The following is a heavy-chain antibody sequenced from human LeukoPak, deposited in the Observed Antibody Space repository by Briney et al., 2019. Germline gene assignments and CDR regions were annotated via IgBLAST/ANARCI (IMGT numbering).Heavy chain of an antibody. D-gene: IGHD3-16*02. Sequence: PSETLSLTCAVSGGSITSGAWWSWVRPPPGKGLEWIGQIYHGDFTNYIPSLKSRVTISLDKSTNQFSLKLSSVTAADRAVYYCARDISRVPGYPGDGMDVWGQGTTVTVSS. CDR3: ARDISRVPGYPGDGMDV. J-gene: IGHJ6*02. CDR1: GGSITSGAW. V-gene: IGHV4-4*02. CDR2: IYHGDFT.